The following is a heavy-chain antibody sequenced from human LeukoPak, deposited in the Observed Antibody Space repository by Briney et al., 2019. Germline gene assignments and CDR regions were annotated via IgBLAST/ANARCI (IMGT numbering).Heavy chain of an antibody. CDR3: ARDMIVVVRGYYYMDV. J-gene: IGHJ6*03. CDR1: GFTFSSYW. CDR2: IKQDGSEK. V-gene: IGHV3-7*01. Sequence: GGSLRLSCAASGFTFSSYWMSWVRQAPGKGLGWVANIKQDGSEKYYVDSVKGRFTISRDNAKNSLYLQMNSLRAEDTAVYYCARDMIVVVRGYYYMDVWGKGTTVTVSS. D-gene: IGHD3-22*01.